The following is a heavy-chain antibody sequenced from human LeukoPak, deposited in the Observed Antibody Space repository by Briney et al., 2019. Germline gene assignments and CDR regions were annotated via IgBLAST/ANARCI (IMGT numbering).Heavy chain of an antibody. CDR2: ISSSSSYI. J-gene: IGHJ4*02. CDR3: ARDGDDILTGYYKGDY. D-gene: IGHD3-9*01. Sequence: GGSLRLSCAASGFTFSSYSMNWVRQAPGKGLEWVSSISSSSSYIYHADSVKGRFTISRDNAKNSLYLQMNSLRAEDTAVYYCARDGDDILTGYYKGDYWGQGTLVTVSS. CDR1: GFTFSSYS. V-gene: IGHV3-21*01.